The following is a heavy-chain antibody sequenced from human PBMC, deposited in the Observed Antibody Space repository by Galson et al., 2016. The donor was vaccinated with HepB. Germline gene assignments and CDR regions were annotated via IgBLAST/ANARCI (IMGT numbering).Heavy chain of an antibody. D-gene: IGHD3-9*01. CDR2: TYSSGST. CDR3: GLRNFDWSGDS. J-gene: IGHJ5*01. CDR1: GLNVSDNY. Sequence: SLRLSCAASGLNVSDNYNNWIRQAPGKGLQWVSITYSSGSTYSADSVKGRLTISRDNVKNTVSLQMNSLRAEDTAVYYCGLRNFDWSGDSWGQGTLVIVSS. V-gene: IGHV3-53*01.